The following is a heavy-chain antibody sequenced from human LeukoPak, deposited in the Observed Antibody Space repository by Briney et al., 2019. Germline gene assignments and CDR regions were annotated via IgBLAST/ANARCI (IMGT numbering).Heavy chain of an antibody. CDR3: ARGRPTPGVYEPESWFDP. CDR2: NYYSGST. D-gene: IGHD6-13*01. J-gene: IGHJ5*02. Sequence: SETLSLTCAVYGGSFSGYYWSWIRQPPGKGLEWIGYNYYSGSTYYNPSLKSRVTISVDTSKNQFSLKLSSVTAADTAVYYCARGRPTPGVYEPESWFDPWGQGTLVTVSS. V-gene: IGHV4-34*09. CDR1: GGSFSGYY.